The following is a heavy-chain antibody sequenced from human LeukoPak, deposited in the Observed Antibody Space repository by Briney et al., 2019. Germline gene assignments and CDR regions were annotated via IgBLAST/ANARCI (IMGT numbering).Heavy chain of an antibody. CDR2: ICQDGNGR. CDR3: ARWRGLQSEFDH. J-gene: IGHJ4*02. Sequence: GGSLRLSCAASGFTFSSYCMGWVRQTPGKRLECVATICQDGNGRDFVDSVKGRFTISRDNAKNSLYLEMNSLRVDDTAVYYVARWRGLQSEFDHWGKGTLVTVSS. CDR1: GFTFSSYC. V-gene: IGHV3-7*01. D-gene: IGHD5-24*01.